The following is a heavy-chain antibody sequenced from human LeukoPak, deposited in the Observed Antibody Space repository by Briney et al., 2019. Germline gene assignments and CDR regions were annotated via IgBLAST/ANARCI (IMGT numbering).Heavy chain of an antibody. V-gene: IGHV3-48*01. D-gene: IGHD3-10*01. Sequence: GGSLRLSCAASGFTFSSYSMNWVRQAPGKGLEWVSYISSSSSTIYYADSVKGRFTISRDNAKNSLYLQMNSLRAEDTAVYYCARDRDGFGELLPHYYYYGMDVWGQGTTVTVSS. J-gene: IGHJ6*02. CDR1: GFTFSSYS. CDR3: ARDRDGFGELLPHYYYYGMDV. CDR2: ISSSSSTI.